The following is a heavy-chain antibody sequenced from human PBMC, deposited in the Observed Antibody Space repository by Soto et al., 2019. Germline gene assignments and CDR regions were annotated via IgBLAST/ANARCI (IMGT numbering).Heavy chain of an antibody. CDR3: ARDQGPPGAARPCWFDP. D-gene: IGHD6-6*01. V-gene: IGHV1-18*01. Sequence: ASVKVSCKASGYTFTSYGISWVRQAPGQGLEWMGWISAYNGNTNYAQKLQGRVTMTTDTSTSTAYMELRSLRSDDTAVYYCARDQGPPGAARPCWFDPWGQGTLVTVS. CDR1: GYTFTSYG. J-gene: IGHJ5*02. CDR2: ISAYNGNT.